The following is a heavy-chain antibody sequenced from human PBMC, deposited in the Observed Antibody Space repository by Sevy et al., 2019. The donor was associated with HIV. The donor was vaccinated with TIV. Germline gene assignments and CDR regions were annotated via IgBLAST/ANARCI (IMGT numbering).Heavy chain of an antibody. CDR3: VRGLQTHCDRTACPLDH. D-gene: IGHD2-21*01. CDR2: IGTLGDT. Sequence: GGSLRLSCAGYGFSFSDSDMHWVRRPTGKSLEWISSIGTLGDTFYADSVKGRFTISRDNAKSSLYLQMSNLRAGDTALYYCVRGLQTHCDRTACPLDHWGQGTLVTVSS. V-gene: IGHV3-13*01. CDR1: GFSFSDSD. J-gene: IGHJ4*02.